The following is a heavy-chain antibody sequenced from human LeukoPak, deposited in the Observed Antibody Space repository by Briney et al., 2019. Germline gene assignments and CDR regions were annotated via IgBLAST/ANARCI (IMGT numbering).Heavy chain of an antibody. V-gene: IGHV3-43*01. Sequence: GGSLRLSCAASGFTFDDYTMHWVRQAPGKGLEWVSLISWDGGSTYYADSVKGRFTISRDNSKNSLYLQMNGLRTKDTALYYCAKDRGYNWNYDALDYWGQGTLVTVSS. CDR3: AKDRGYNWNYDALDY. CDR1: GFTFDDYT. D-gene: IGHD1-7*01. CDR2: ISWDGGST. J-gene: IGHJ4*02.